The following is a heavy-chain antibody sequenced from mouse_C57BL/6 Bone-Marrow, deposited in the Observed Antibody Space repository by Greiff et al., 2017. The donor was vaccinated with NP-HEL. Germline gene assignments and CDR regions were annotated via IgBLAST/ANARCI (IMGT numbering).Heavy chain of an antibody. J-gene: IGHJ3*01. CDR2: ISNGGGST. CDR1: GFTFSDYY. Sequence: DVKLVESGGGLVQPGGSLKLSCAASGFTFSDYYMYWVRQTPEKRLEWVAYISNGGGSTYYPDTVKGRFTISRDNAKNTLYLQMSRLKSEDTAMYYCARHPSYDYDDWFAYWGQGTLVTVSA. D-gene: IGHD2-4*01. V-gene: IGHV5-12*01. CDR3: ARHPSYDYDDWFAY.